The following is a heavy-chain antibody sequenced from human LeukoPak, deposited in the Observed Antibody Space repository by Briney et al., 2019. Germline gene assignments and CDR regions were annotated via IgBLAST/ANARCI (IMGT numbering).Heavy chain of an antibody. CDR2: ISSSGSPI. CDR3: ARADCSSTRCYEFDY. D-gene: IGHD2-2*01. Sequence: GGSLRLSCAASGFTFTDYYMSWIRQAPGKGLDWVSYISSSGSPISYAGSVKGRFTISRDDAKNSQYLQMNSLRVEDTAVYYCARADCSSTRCYEFDYWGQGTLVIVSS. CDR1: GFTFTDYY. J-gene: IGHJ4*02. V-gene: IGHV3-11*04.